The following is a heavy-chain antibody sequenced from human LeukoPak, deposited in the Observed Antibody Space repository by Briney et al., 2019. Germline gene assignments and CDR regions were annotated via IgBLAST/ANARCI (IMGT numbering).Heavy chain of an antibody. CDR3: AKDFRGYNFGSDY. D-gene: IGHD5-18*01. J-gene: IGHJ4*02. CDR2: ISGGAGTT. V-gene: IGHV3-23*01. Sequence: PGGSLRLSCAASGFTFNNFAMTWVRQAPGKGLEWVSVISGGAGTTYYADSVKGRFTISRDNSKNTLYLQMNSLRAEDTAVYYCAKDFRGYNFGSDYWGQGTLVTVSS. CDR1: GFTFNNFA.